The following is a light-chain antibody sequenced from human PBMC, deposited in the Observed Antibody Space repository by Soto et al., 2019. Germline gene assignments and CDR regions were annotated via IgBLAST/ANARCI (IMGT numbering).Light chain of an antibody. CDR2: LAS. CDR1: QSVLKSSDNKNY. Sequence: DIVMTQSPDSLAVSLGERATINCKSSQSVLKSSDNKNYLAWYQQKPGQPPKLLIYLASTRKSGVPDRFSGSGSVTDFTLTISSLQAEDVAAYYCQQYHSPPVTFGGGTKVEIK. CDR3: QQYHSPPVT. V-gene: IGKV4-1*01. J-gene: IGKJ4*01.